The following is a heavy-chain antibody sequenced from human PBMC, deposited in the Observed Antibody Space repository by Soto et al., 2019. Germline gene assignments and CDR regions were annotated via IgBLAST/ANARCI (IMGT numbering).Heavy chain of an antibody. CDR2: IYHSGST. D-gene: IGHD3-22*01. CDR3: GSQHYYDSGGYYGGY. V-gene: IGHV4-4*02. CDR1: GGSISSSNW. J-gene: IGHJ4*02. Sequence: SETLSLTCAVSGGSISSSNWWSWVRQPPGKGLEWIGEIYHSGSTNYNPSLKSRVTISVDKSKNQFSLKLSSVTAADTAVYYCGSQHYYDSGGYYGGYWGQGPLVTVSS.